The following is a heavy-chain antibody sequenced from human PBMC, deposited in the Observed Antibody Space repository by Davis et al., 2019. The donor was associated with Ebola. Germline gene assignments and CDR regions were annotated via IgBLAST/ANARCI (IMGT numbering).Heavy chain of an antibody. J-gene: IGHJ1*01. V-gene: IGHV4-34*01. CDR3: ARGPAVPAVMWYFHH. D-gene: IGHD2-2*01. CDR1: GGSLSGNY. CDR2: INHSGST. Sequence: MPSETLSLTCAVYGGSLSGNYWSWIRQPPAKGLECIGEINHSGSTNYNPSLKSRVTISVDTSKNQFSLKLSSVTAADTAVYYCARGPAVPAVMWYFHHWGQGTLVTVSS.